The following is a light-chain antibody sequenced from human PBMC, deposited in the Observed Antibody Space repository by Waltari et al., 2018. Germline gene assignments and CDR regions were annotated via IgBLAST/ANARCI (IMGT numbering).Light chain of an antibody. J-gene: IGLJ3*02. Sequence: QSALTQTASVSGSPGQSITISCTGTSSDVGSYNLVSWYQQHPGKVPKFMIYECSERPAGVSNRCSGTRSGNTATLTISGLQAEDEADYYCCSYAGSNSWVFGGGTKLTVV. V-gene: IGLV2-23*01. CDR2: ECS. CDR3: CSYAGSNSWV. CDR1: SSDVGSYNL.